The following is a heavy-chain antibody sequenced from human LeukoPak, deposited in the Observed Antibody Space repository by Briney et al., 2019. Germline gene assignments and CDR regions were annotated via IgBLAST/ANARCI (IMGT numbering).Heavy chain of an antibody. CDR1: GATFSDYA. CDR3: AAIPVFGVVLHQEPV. V-gene: IGHV1-69*10. D-gene: IGHD3-3*01. Sequence: SVKVSCETSGATFSDYALNWVRQAPGQGLEWMGVFIPILSTANSTQKFHDRLTITADISTNTAYMELSSLRSEDTAVYFCAAIPVFGVVLHQEPVWGKGTTVTVSS. J-gene: IGHJ6*04. CDR2: FIPILSTA.